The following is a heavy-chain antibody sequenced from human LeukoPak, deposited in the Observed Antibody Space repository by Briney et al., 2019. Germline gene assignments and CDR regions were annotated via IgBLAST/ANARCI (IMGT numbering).Heavy chain of an antibody. CDR1: GFTFSSYW. Sequence: GGSLRLSCAASGFTFSSYWMHWVRQAPGKGLVWVSIINTDTRGTYYADSVKGRFTISRDNAKNTLYLQMNSLRAEDTAVYYCARAGAYHFDNWGQGTLVTVSS. CDR3: ARAGAYHFDN. V-gene: IGHV3-74*01. D-gene: IGHD3-16*01. J-gene: IGHJ4*02. CDR2: INTDTRGT.